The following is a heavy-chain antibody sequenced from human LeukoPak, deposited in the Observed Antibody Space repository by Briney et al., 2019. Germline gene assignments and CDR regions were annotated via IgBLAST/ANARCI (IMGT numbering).Heavy chain of an antibody. J-gene: IGHJ6*02. CDR1: GYTFTSYY. CDR2: INPSGGST. V-gene: IGHV1-46*01. CDR3: AREGRYYYGSGSSEEQRYYYYYGMDV. D-gene: IGHD3-10*01. Sequence: ASVKVSCKASGYTFTSYYMHWVRQAPGQGLEWMGIINPSGGSTSYAQKFQGRVTMTRDTFTSTVYMELSSLRSEDTAVYYCAREGRYYYGSGSSEEQRYYYYYGMDVWGQGTTVTVSS.